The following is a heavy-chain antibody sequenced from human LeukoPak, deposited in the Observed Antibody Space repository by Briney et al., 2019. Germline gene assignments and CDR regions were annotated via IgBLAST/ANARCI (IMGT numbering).Heavy chain of an antibody. D-gene: IGHD3-3*01. CDR1: GFTFSSYG. Sequence: GGSLRLSCAASGFTFSSYGMHWVRQAPGKGLEWVAVISYDGSNKYYADSVKGRFTISRDNSKNTLYLQMNSLRAEDTAVYYCARENVLRFLEWLSAGAFDIWGQGTMVTVSS. CDR2: ISYDGSNK. V-gene: IGHV3-30*03. J-gene: IGHJ3*02. CDR3: ARENVLRFLEWLSAGAFDI.